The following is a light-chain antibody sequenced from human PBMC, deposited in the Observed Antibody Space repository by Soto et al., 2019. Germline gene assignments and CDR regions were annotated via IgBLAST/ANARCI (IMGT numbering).Light chain of an antibody. CDR3: QQRHMWPIT. Sequence: VLTKTPTTLSLSPGERATLSCRASQSFRGLLAWYQQKPGQAPRLLIYDAYNRATGIPPRFSGSGSGTDFTLTISSLEPEDSAVYYCQQRHMWPITFGQGTRLEIK. CDR2: DAY. V-gene: IGKV3-11*01. CDR1: QSFRGL. J-gene: IGKJ5*01.